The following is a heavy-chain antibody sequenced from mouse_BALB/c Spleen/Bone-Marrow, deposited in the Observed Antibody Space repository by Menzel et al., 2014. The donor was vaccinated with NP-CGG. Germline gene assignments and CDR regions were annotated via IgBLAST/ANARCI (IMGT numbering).Heavy chain of an antibody. CDR2: ISSGSSTI. CDR3: ARGGKYAWFAY. V-gene: IGHV5-17*02. J-gene: IGHJ3*01. Sequence: EVKLVESGGGLVRPGGSRKLSCAASGFTFRSFGMHWVRQAPEKGLEWVAYISSGSSTIYYAYTVKGRFTISRDNRNNALFLQMTSVRSEDTAMYYCARGGKYAWFAYWGQGTLVTVSA. D-gene: IGHD2-1*01. CDR1: GFTFRSFG.